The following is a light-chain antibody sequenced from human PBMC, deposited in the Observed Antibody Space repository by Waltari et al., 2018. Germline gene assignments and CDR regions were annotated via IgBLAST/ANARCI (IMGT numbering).Light chain of an antibody. Sequence: EIVLTQSPATLSLSPGERATLSCRTSQTVGTYLIWYQQKPGQAPRVLIYDASNRATGILARFSGSGSGTDFTLTISSLEPEDFAVYYCQQRINWPLTFGQGTKVEI. V-gene: IGKV3-11*01. CDR3: QQRINWPLT. J-gene: IGKJ1*01. CDR1: QTVGTY. CDR2: DAS.